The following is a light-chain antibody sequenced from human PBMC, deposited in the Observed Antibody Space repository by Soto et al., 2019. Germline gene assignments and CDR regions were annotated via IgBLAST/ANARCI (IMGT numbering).Light chain of an antibody. Sequence: QSVLTQPPSASGSPGQSVTISCTGTSSDVGGYNYVSWYQQHPGKAPKLMIYEVSLRPSGVPDRFSGSKSGNTASLTVSGLQAEDEADYYCCSYAGSDDLVFGGGTKLTVL. CDR3: CSYAGSDDLV. J-gene: IGLJ3*02. CDR1: SSDVGGYNY. V-gene: IGLV2-8*01. CDR2: EVS.